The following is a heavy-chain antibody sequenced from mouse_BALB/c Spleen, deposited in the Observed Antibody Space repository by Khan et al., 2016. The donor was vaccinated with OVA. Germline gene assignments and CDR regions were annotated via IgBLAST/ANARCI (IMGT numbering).Heavy chain of an antibody. CDR1: GHTFTKYG. J-gene: IGHJ4*01. D-gene: IGHD6-1*01. CDR2: INTYTGEE. V-gene: IGHV9-3-1*01. CDR3: ARPHYLTSVLDY. Sequence: QIQLVQSGPELKKPGETVKISCKASGHTFTKYGMNWVKQSPGEGLKWMGGINTYTGEETYADYFNGRFVFSLETSASTAYLQINNLKDKDTATYFCARPHYLTSVLDYWGQGTLVTVSA.